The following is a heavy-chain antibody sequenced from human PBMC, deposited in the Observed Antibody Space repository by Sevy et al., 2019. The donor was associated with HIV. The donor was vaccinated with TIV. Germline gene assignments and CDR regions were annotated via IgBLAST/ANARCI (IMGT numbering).Heavy chain of an antibody. CDR3: ARELERLHYYYYYGMDV. Sequence: GGSLRLSCAASGFTFSSYWMSWVRQAPGNGLEWVANIKQDGSEKYYVDSVKGRFTISRDNAKNSLYLQMNNLRAEDTAVYYCARELERLHYYYYYGMDVSGQRTSVTVSS. CDR1: GFTFSSYW. V-gene: IGHV3-7*01. D-gene: IGHD1-1*01. J-gene: IGHJ6*02. CDR2: IKQDGSEK.